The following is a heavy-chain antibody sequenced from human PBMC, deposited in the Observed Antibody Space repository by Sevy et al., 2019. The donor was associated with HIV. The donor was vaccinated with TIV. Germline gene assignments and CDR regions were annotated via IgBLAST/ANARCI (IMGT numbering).Heavy chain of an antibody. Sequence: GESLKISCAASGFTFSNYWMNWVRPAPGKGLEWVANINQDGSEKYYVDSMKGRFTISRDNAKNSLYLQMNSLRAEDTAVDYCASGHSNDSPTDYWGQGTLVTVSS. D-gene: IGHD4-4*01. CDR3: ASGHSNDSPTDY. CDR2: INQDGSEK. J-gene: IGHJ4*02. V-gene: IGHV3-7*01. CDR1: GFTFSNYW.